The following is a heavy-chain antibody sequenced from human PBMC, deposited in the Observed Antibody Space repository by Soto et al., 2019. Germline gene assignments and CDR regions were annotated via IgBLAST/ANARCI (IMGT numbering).Heavy chain of an antibody. V-gene: IGHV4-4*07. J-gene: IGHJ5*02. CDR2: ISAITGT. CDR3: ARGAGPPWFAP. Sequence: SETLSLTCTVSGGSINTYFWSWIRQPAGKGLEWIGRISAITGTNYNPSLESRVTMSIDRSMNQISLELTSMTAADTAVYYCARGAGPPWFAPWGQGTLVTVSS. CDR1: GGSINTYF.